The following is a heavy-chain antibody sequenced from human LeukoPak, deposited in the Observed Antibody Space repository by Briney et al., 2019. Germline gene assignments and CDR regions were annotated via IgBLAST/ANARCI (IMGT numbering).Heavy chain of an antibody. CDR3: AREGGFYRPLDY. D-gene: IGHD3-3*01. J-gene: IGHJ4*02. CDR2: VHLDGRT. Sequence: PSGTLSLICGVSGGSISSTNWWPWIRQPPGKGLEWIGEVHLDGRTNYNPSLESRLTMSVALSENHISLKLTSVTAADTAVYYCAREGGFYRPLDYTGQETLVTVSS. V-gene: IGHV4-4*02. CDR1: GGSISSTNW.